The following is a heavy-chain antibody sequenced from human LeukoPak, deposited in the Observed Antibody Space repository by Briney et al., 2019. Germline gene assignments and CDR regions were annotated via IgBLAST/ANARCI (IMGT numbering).Heavy chain of an antibody. CDR2: INHSGST. J-gene: IGHJ1*01. CDR3: ARISYSRIRGLQH. CDR1: GGSFSGYY. V-gene: IGHV4-34*01. Sequence: SETLSLTCAVYGGSFSGYYWSWIRQPPGKGLEWIGEINHSGSTNYNPSLKSRVTISGDTSKNQSSLKLSSVTAADTAVYYCARISYSRIRGLQHWGQGTLVTVSS. D-gene: IGHD6-13*01.